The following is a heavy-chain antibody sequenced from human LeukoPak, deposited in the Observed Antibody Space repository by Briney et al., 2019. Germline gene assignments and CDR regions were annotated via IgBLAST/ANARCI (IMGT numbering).Heavy chain of an antibody. Sequence: KTSQTLSLTCTVSGGSISSYSWSWIRQPPGKGLEWIGYIYYSGSTNYNPSLKSRVTISVDTSKNQFSLKLSSVTAADTAVYYCARVNGVFDYWGQGTLVTVSS. CDR2: IYYSGST. D-gene: IGHD3-10*01. CDR1: GGSISSYS. J-gene: IGHJ4*02. V-gene: IGHV4-59*01. CDR3: ARVNGVFDY.